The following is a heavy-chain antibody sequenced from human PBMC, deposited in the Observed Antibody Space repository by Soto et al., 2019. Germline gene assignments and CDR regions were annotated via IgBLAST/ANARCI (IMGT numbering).Heavy chain of an antibody. CDR1: GFTFSSYW. J-gene: IGHJ4*02. Sequence: EVQLVESGGGLVQPGGSLRLSCAASGFTFSSYWMHWVRQAPGKGLVWVSRINSDGSSTSYADSVKGRFTISRDNAKNTLYLQMNSPRAEDTAVYYCASEGHDYGDLYFDYWGQGTLVTVSS. D-gene: IGHD4-17*01. V-gene: IGHV3-74*01. CDR3: ASEGHDYGDLYFDY. CDR2: INSDGSST.